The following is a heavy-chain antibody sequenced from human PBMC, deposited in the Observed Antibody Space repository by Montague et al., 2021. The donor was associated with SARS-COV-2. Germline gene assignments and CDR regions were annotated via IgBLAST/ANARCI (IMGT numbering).Heavy chain of an antibody. D-gene: IGHD1-7*01. CDR3: AKQRTGTTPFGY. CDR2: ITGSGGTT. CDR1: GFTFSSFA. Sequence: SLRLSCAASGFTFSSFAMSWVRQAPVKGLEWVSEITGSGGTTYYADSVKGRFSISRDNSKYTLFLQMHSLRVEDTAIYYCAKQRTGTTPFGYWGQGTLVTVSS. V-gene: IGHV3-23*01. J-gene: IGHJ4*02.